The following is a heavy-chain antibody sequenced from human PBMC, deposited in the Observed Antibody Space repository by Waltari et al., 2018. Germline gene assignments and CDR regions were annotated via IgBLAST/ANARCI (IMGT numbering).Heavy chain of an antibody. D-gene: IGHD2-21*02. J-gene: IGHJ3*02. CDR3: ARDLGVTARDVFHI. CDR1: GGSISSGYS. CDR2: IYHSGST. Sequence: QLQVQESGSGLVKPSETLSLTCDVSGGSISSGYSWTWIRQPPGKGLEWIGYIYHSGSTYYNPSLRSRVNISVDRSKNQFSLKLSSVTAADTAVYFCARDLGVTARDVFHIWGQGTMVTVSS. V-gene: IGHV4-30-2*01.